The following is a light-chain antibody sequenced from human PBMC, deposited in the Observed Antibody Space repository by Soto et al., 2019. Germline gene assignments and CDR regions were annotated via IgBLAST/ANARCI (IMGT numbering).Light chain of an antibody. Sequence: DTQMTQSPSSLSASVGDRVTITCRASQSISSYLNWYQQKPGKAPKLLIYAASSLQSGVPSRFSGSGSGTYFTLTISSLQPEDFATYYCQQSYSTPTFGQGTKVDIK. J-gene: IGKJ1*01. CDR3: QQSYSTPT. CDR2: AAS. CDR1: QSISSY. V-gene: IGKV1-39*01.